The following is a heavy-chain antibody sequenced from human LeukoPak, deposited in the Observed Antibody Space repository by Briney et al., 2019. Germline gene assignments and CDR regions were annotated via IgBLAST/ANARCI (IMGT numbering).Heavy chain of an antibody. V-gene: IGHV6-1*01. J-gene: IGHJ3*02. Sequence: SQTLSLTCAISGDSVSSNSTAWNWIRQSPSRGLEWLGRTYYRSKWYNDYAVSVKSRITINPDTSKNQFSLQLNSVTPEDTAVYYCARDRELSYCGGDCYSFDAFDIWGQGTMVTVSS. CDR3: ARDRELSYCGGDCYSFDAFDI. CDR1: GDSVSSNSTA. D-gene: IGHD2-21*02. CDR2: TYYRSKWYN.